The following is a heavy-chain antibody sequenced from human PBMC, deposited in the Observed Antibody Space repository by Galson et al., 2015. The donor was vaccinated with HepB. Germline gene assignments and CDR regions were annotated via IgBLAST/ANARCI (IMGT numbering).Heavy chain of an antibody. CDR1: GFTFSDYY. CDR3: ARRYYDFWSGYPSPVDY. J-gene: IGHJ4*02. Sequence: SLRLSCAASGFTFSDYYMSWIRQAPGKGLEWVSYISSSSSYTNYADSVKGRFTISRDNAKNSLYLQMNSLRAEDTAVYYCARRYYDFWSGYPSPVDYWGQGTLVTVSS. CDR2: ISSSSSYT. V-gene: IGHV3-11*06. D-gene: IGHD3-3*01.